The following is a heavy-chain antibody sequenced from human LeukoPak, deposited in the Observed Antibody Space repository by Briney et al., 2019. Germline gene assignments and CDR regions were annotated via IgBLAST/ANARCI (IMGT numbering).Heavy chain of an antibody. Sequence: GGSLRLSCAASGFTFSNYWMSWVRQAPGKGLEWVANIKQDGSGKYYVDSVKGRFTISRDNAKNSLDLQMISLRAEDTAVYFCARDYDILTAYHASFDFWGQGTLVTVSS. CDR3: ARDYDILTAYHASFDF. J-gene: IGHJ4*02. CDR2: IKQDGSGK. D-gene: IGHD3-9*01. CDR1: GFTFSNYW. V-gene: IGHV3-7*01.